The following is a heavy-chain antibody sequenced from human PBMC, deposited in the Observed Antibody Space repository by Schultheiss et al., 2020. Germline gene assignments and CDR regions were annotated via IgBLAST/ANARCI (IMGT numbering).Heavy chain of an antibody. CDR3: ARGGCSSASCYIDY. V-gene: IGHV3-33*01. CDR1: AFTFSSYG. D-gene: IGHD2-2*02. J-gene: IGHJ4*02. CDR2: IWYDGSNK. Sequence: GGSLRLSCAASAFTFSSYGMHWVRQAPGKGLGWVAVIWYDGSNKYYADSVKGRFTISRDNSKNTLYLQMNSLRAEDTAVYYCARGGCSSASCYIDYWGQGTLVTVSS.